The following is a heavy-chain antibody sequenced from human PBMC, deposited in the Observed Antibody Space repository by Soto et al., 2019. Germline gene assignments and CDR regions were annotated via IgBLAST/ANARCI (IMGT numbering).Heavy chain of an antibody. D-gene: IGHD1-26*01. J-gene: IGHJ4*02. V-gene: IGHV4-39*01. CDR2: IYYSGST. CDR3: ARHRIVGATLDY. Sequence: QLQLQESGPGLVKPSETLSLTCTVSGGSISSSRYYWGWIRQPPGKGLEWIGSIYYSGSTYYNPSLKSRVTICVDTSKNQCSLKLSSVPAADTAVYYCARHRIVGATLDYWGQGTLVTVSS. CDR1: GGSISSSRYY.